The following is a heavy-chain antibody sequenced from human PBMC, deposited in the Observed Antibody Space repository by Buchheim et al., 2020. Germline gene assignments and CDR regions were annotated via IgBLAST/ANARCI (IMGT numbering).Heavy chain of an antibody. J-gene: IGHJ3*02. Sequence: EVQLVESGGGLVQPGGSLRLSCAASGFSFSTYWMSWVRQAPGKGLEWVANIKEDGSDKYYADSLKGRFTISRENAKNSLYLQMNSLRAEDTAVYYCARDSPGYGAYNIWGQGT. CDR2: IKEDGSDK. CDR1: GFSFSTYW. D-gene: IGHD6-13*01. V-gene: IGHV3-7*01. CDR3: ARDSPGYGAYNI.